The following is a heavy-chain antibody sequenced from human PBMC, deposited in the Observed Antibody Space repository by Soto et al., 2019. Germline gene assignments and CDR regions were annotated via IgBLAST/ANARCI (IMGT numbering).Heavy chain of an antibody. Sequence: SETLSLTCTVSGASISSNYWSWIRQPPGKGLEWIGYIHYSGSTNYNPSLKSRVTISTDTSKNQFSLKLSSVTAADTAIYYCARESAYDFWTAAFDIWGQGTMVTVS. J-gene: IGHJ3*02. CDR3: ARESAYDFWTAAFDI. V-gene: IGHV4-59*01. CDR2: IHYSGST. D-gene: IGHD3-3*01. CDR1: GASISSNY.